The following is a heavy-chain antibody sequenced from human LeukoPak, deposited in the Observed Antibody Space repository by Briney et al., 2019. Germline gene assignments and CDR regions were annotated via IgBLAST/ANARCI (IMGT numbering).Heavy chain of an antibody. V-gene: IGHV3-30*18. D-gene: IGHD2-21*01. CDR2: ISYDGSNK. CDR3: AKGGEGY. CDR1: GFTFSSYG. J-gene: IGHJ4*02. Sequence: GRSLRPSCAASGFTFSSYGMHWVRQAPGKGLEWVAVISYDGSNKYYADSVKGRFTISRDNSKNTLYLQMNSLRAEDTAVYYCAKGGEGYWGQGTLVTVSS.